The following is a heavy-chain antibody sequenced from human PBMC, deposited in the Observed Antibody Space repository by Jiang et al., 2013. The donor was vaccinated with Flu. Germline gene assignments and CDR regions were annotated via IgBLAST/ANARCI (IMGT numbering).Heavy chain of an antibody. J-gene: IGHJ4*02. CDR1: GASVETSY. V-gene: IGHV4-4*08. CDR2: IYFVGST. Sequence: LLKPSETLSLTCAVSGASVETSYWNWVRQPPGKGLEWIGYIYFVGSTNYNPSLKSRVTISLDSSKNQFSLRLTSVTAADTAVYYCARGQLGLPRPFDFWAQGTLVSVSS. CDR3: ARGQLGLPRPFDF. D-gene: IGHD5-24*01.